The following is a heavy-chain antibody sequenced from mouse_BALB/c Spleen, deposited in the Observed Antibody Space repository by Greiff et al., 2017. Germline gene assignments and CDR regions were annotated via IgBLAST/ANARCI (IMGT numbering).Heavy chain of an antibody. V-gene: IGHV5-9-4*01. D-gene: IGHD2-1*01. Sequence: EVQVVESGGGLVKPGGSLKLSCAASGFTFSSYAMSWVRQSPEKRLEWVAEISSGGSYTYYPDTVTGRCTISRDNAKSTLYLEMSSLRSEDTAMYYCALTTFAYWGQGTLVTVSA. CDR3: ALTTFAY. J-gene: IGHJ3*01. CDR2: ISSGGSYT. CDR1: GFTFSSYA.